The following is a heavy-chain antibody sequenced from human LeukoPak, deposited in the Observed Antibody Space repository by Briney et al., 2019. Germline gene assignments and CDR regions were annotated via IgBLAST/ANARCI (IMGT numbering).Heavy chain of an antibody. Sequence: ASVKVSCKASGYTFTSYAMHWVRQAPGQRLEWMGWINAGNGNTKYSQKFQGRVTITRDTSASTAYMELSSLRSEDTAVYYCARGGSSGYSSSWTSDYWGQGTLVTVSS. CDR1: GYTFTSYA. J-gene: IGHJ4*02. V-gene: IGHV1-3*01. CDR3: ARGGSSGYSSSWTSDY. CDR2: INAGNGNT. D-gene: IGHD6-13*01.